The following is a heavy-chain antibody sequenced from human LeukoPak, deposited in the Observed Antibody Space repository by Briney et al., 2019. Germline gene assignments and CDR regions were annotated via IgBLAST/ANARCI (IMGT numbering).Heavy chain of an antibody. Sequence: GGSLRLSCAASGFTFSSYGMHWVRQAPGKGLEWVAFIRYDRSDKYYTDFVKGRFTISRDNSKNTLYLQMNSLRAEDTAIYYCAKLQLYYDILTGPLVDYWGQGTLVTVSS. CDR2: IRYDRSDK. CDR3: AKLQLYYDILTGPLVDY. J-gene: IGHJ4*02. V-gene: IGHV3-30*02. CDR1: GFTFSSYG. D-gene: IGHD3-9*01.